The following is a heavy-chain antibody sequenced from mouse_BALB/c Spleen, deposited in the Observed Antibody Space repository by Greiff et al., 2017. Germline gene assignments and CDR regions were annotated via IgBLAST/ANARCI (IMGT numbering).Heavy chain of an antibody. Sequence: QVQLQQSGPGLVAPSQSLSITCTVSGFSLTSYGVHWVRQPPGKGLEWLGVIWAGGSTNYNSALMSRLSISKDNSKSQVFLKMNSLQTDDTAMYYCARDRRSITTVVATGFDYWGQGTTLTVSS. J-gene: IGHJ2*01. V-gene: IGHV2-9*02. CDR3: ARDRRSITTVVATGFDY. CDR2: IWAGGST. CDR1: GFSLTSYG. D-gene: IGHD1-1*01.